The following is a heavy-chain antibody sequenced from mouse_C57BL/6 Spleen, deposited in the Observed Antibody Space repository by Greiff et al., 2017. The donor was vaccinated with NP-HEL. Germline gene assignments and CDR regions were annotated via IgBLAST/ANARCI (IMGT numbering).Heavy chain of an antibody. CDR2: ISSGGDYI. Sequence: EVQGVESGEGLVKPGGSLKLSCAASGFTFSSYAMSWVRQTPEKRLEWVAYISSGGDYIYYADTVKGRFTISRDNARNTLYLQMSSLKSEDTAMYYCTGVPYYYGSSYAMDYWGQGTSVTVSS. J-gene: IGHJ4*01. D-gene: IGHD1-1*01. CDR1: GFTFSSYA. V-gene: IGHV5-9-1*02. CDR3: TGVPYYYGSSYAMDY.